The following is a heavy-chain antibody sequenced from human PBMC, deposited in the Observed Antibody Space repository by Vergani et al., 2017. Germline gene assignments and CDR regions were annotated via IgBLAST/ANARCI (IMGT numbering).Heavy chain of an antibody. CDR3: AKTEGIVLMVYAHYYFDY. CDR1: GFTVSSNY. J-gene: IGHJ4*02. V-gene: IGHV3-53*04. D-gene: IGHD2-8*01. Sequence: EVQLVESGGGLVQPGGSLRLSCAASGFTVSSNYMSWVRQAPGKGLEWVSVIYSGGSTYYADSVKGRFTISRHNSKNTLYLQMNSLRAEDTAVYYCAKTEGIVLMVYAHYYFDYWGQGTLVTVSS. CDR2: IYSGGST.